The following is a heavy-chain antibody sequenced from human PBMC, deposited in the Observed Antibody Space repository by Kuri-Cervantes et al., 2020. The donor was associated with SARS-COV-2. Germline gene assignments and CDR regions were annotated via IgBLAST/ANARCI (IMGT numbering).Heavy chain of an antibody. CDR1: GYSFTSYW. V-gene: IGHV5-51*01. CDR3: ARRSRPYGDDDAFDI. J-gene: IGHJ3*02. CDR2: IYPGDSDA. Sequence: GGSRRLSCKGSGYSFTSYWIGWVRQMPGKGLEWMGIIYPGDSDARYSPSFQGQVTISADKSISTAYLQWSSLKASDTAMYYCARRSRPYGDDDAFDIWGQGTMVTVSS. D-gene: IGHD4-17*01.